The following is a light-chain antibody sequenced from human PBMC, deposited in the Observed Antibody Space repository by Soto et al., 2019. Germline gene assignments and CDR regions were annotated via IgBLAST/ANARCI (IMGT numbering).Light chain of an antibody. J-gene: IGKJ4*01. Sequence: EIVMTQSPVTLSVSPGERATLSCRASQSVTNSYLAWYQQKPGQAPRLLIFGASTRAAGIPARFSGRGSGTEFTLTISSLQSEDFAVYYCQQYNKWPLTFGGGTKVDIK. CDR1: QSVTNSY. CDR2: GAS. CDR3: QQYNKWPLT. V-gene: IGKV3-15*01.